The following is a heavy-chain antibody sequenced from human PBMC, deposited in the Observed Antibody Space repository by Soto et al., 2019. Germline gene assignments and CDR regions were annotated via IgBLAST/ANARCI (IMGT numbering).Heavy chain of an antibody. CDR2: IYWDDDK. CDR3: AHRVLRTVFGLVTTTAIYFDF. V-gene: IGHV2-5*02. Sequence: QITLNESGPTQVKPRQTLTLTCTFSVFSLTTSGVGVGWIRQSPGKAPEWLALIYWDDDKRYSPSLKSRLTITKDTSKTQVVLTMADLDPADTATYYCAHRVLRTVFGLVTTTAIYFDFWGQGTPVSVSS. D-gene: IGHD3-3*01. CDR1: VFSLTTSGVG. J-gene: IGHJ4*02.